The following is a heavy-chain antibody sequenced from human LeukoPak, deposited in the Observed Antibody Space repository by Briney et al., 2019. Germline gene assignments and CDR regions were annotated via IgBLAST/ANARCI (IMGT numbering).Heavy chain of an antibody. D-gene: IGHD1-14*01. V-gene: IGHV3-74*01. CDR2: INSDGSST. CDR3: VKQISTTGVY. CDR1: SFNISCYW. Sequence: GGSLRLFCAASSFNISCYWLLGVRQAPGKGLVWVSRINSDGSSTNYADSVKGRSTISTDNAKNTLYLQMNSLRPENTAVDYCVKQISTTGVYWGQGTLVTVSS. J-gene: IGHJ4*02.